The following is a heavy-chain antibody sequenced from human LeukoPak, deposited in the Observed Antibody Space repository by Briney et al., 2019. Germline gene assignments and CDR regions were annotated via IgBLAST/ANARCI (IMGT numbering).Heavy chain of an antibody. V-gene: IGHV1-46*01. Sequence: ASVKVSCKASGYTFTSYYIHWVRQAPGQGLEWMGLINPSGDSIRYSHKFQGTVTMTRDTSTSTVYMELSSLKSEDTAVYYCAREDLYDGGGPDGFDIWGQGTMVTVSS. CDR1: GYTFTSYY. CDR2: INPSGDSI. CDR3: AREDLYDGGGPDGFDI. D-gene: IGHD3-22*01. J-gene: IGHJ3*02.